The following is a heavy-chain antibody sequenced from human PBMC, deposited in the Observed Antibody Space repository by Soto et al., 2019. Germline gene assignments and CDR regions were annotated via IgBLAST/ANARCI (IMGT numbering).Heavy chain of an antibody. CDR1: GFTVSSNY. J-gene: IGHJ6*02. Sequence: GGSLRLSCAASGFTVSSNYMSWVRQAPGKGLEWVSVIYSGGSTYYADSVKGRFTISRHNSKNTLYLQMNSLRAEDTAVYYCARDLYYYDSSGYYYYYYGTDVWGQGTTVTVSS. CDR2: IYSGGST. V-gene: IGHV3-66*01. D-gene: IGHD3-22*01. CDR3: ARDLYYYDSSGYYYYYYGTDV.